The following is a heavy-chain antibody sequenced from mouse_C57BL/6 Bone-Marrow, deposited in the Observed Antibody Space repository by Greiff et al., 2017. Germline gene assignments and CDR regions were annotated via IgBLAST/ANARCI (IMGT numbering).Heavy chain of an antibody. CDR3: ARRNYYGSSSLFDY. Sequence: QVQLQQSGAELVRPGTSVKVSCKASGYAFTNYLIEWVKQRPGQGLEWIGVINPGSGGTNYNEKFKGKATLTADKSSSTAYMQRSSLTSEDSAVYFCARRNYYGSSSLFDYWGQGTTLTVSS. J-gene: IGHJ2*01. V-gene: IGHV1-54*01. CDR1: GYAFTNYL. D-gene: IGHD1-1*01. CDR2: INPGSGGT.